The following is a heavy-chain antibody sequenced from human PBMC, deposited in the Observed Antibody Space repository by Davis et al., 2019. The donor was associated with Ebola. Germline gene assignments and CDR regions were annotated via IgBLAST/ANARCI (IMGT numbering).Heavy chain of an antibody. CDR3: ARNYDFWSGYSDY. J-gene: IGHJ4*02. CDR1: GFTFSSYW. D-gene: IGHD3-3*01. Sequence: GESLKISCAASGFTFSSYWMSWVRQAPGKGLEWVANIKQDGSEKYYVDSVKGRFTISRDNAKNSLYLQMNSLRAEDTAVYYCARNYDFWSGYSDYWGQGTLVTVSS. CDR2: IKQDGSEK. V-gene: IGHV3-7*01.